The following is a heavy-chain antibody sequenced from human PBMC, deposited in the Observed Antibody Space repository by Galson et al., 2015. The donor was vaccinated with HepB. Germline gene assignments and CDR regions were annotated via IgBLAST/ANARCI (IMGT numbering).Heavy chain of an antibody. J-gene: IGHJ4*02. CDR1: GFTFDDYT. D-gene: IGHD1-26*01. CDR2: ISCDGGGT. CDR3: ARLRETPIVGATHFDN. Sequence: SLRVSCAASGFTFDDYTMHWVRQAPGKGLEWVALISCDGGGTYYADSVKGRFTISRDNSKNSLYLQMNSLRTEDTALYYCARLRETPIVGATHFDNWGQGTLVTVSS. V-gene: IGHV3-43*01.